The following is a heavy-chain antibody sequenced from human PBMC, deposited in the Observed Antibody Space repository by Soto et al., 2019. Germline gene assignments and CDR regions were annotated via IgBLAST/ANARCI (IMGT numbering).Heavy chain of an antibody. D-gene: IGHD3-10*01. V-gene: IGHV3-30*18. J-gene: IGHJ6*02. CDR1: GFTFSSYG. Sequence: QVQLVESGGGVVQPGRSLRLSCAASGFTFSSYGMHWVRQAPGKGLEWVAVISYDGSNKYYADSVKGRFTISRDNSKNPLYLQMNSLRAEDTAVYYCAKVRVSPWYGMDVWGQGTTVTVSS. CDR3: AKVRVSPWYGMDV. CDR2: ISYDGSNK.